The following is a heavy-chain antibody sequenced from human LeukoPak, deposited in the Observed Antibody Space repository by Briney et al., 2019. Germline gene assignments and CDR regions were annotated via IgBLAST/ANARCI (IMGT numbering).Heavy chain of an antibody. V-gene: IGHV3-48*03. J-gene: IGHJ4*02. CDR3: ARMRPELDY. Sequence: GGSLRLSCAASGFTFSSYEMNWVRQAPGKGLEWVSYISSSGGTIYSADSVKGRFTISRDNPKNSLYLQMNSLRAEDTAVYYCARMRPELDYWGQGTLVTVSS. CDR2: ISSSGGTI. D-gene: IGHD6-6*01. CDR1: GFTFSSYE.